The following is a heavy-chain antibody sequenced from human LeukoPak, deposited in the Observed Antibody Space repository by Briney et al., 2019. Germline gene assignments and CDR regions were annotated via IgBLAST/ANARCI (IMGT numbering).Heavy chain of an antibody. Sequence: GGSLRLSCAASGFTLSSYSMNWVRQAPGKGLEWVSSISSSSSYIYYADSVKGRFTISRDNAKNSLYLQMNSLRAEDTAVYYCAGGTNYYYYMDVWGKGTTVTVSS. D-gene: IGHD1-1*01. V-gene: IGHV3-21*01. CDR1: GFTLSSYS. CDR2: ISSSSSYI. CDR3: AGGTNYYYYMDV. J-gene: IGHJ6*03.